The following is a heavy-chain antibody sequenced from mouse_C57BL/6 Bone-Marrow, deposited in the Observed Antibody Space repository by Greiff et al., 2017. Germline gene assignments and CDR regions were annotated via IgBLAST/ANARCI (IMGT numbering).Heavy chain of an antibody. Sequence: QVQLKQSGAELARPGASVKLSCKASGYTFTSYGISWVKQRTGQGLEWIGEIYPRSGNTYYNEKFKGKATLTADKSSSTAYMELRSLTSEDSAVYFCNDYGSSYRYYAMDYWGQGTSVTVSS. CDR3: NDYGSSYRYYAMDY. CDR2: IYPRSGNT. CDR1: GYTFTSYG. D-gene: IGHD1-1*01. J-gene: IGHJ4*01. V-gene: IGHV1-81*01.